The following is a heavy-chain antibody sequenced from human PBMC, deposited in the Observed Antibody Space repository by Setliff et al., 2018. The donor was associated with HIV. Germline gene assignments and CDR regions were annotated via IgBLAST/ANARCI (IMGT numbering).Heavy chain of an antibody. D-gene: IGHD3-3*01. CDR1: GYTFIGYH. J-gene: IGHJ4*02. V-gene: IGHV1-2*06. Sequence: ASVKVSCKASGYTFIGYHIHWVRQAPRQGLEWMGRINPNSGATNYAQKFQGRVTMTRDTSISTAYMGLSRLTSDDTAFYYCAREPTGDFWSGYSSRGLDYWGQGTLVTVSS. CDR2: INPNSGAT. CDR3: AREPTGDFWSGYSSRGLDY.